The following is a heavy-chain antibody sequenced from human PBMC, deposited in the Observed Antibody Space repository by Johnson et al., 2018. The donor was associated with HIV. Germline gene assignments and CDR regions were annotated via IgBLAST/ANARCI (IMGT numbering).Heavy chain of an antibody. CDR2: IKQDGSEK. CDR3: ARDPTTQNSRLTGDFGAFDI. V-gene: IGHV3-7*03. CDR1: GFSLSNYW. D-gene: IGHD2-21*01. J-gene: IGHJ3*02. Sequence: VQLVESGGGLVQTGGSLRLSCAASGFSLSNYWMSWVRQAPGKGLEWVANIKQDGSEKYYVDSVKGRFTISRDNAKNSLYLQMNSLTDEDTALYYCARDPTTQNSRLTGDFGAFDIWGQGTMVTVSS.